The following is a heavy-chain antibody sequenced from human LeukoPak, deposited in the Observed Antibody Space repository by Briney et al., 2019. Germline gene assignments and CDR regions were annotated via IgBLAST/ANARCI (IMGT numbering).Heavy chain of an antibody. V-gene: IGHV3-11*04. CDR3: ARMPRGPDV. CDR2: VSSSGNTQ. CDR1: GLTFSDYY. D-gene: IGHD2-2*01. Sequence: GGYLRLFCTVYGLTFSDYYMNWLRQAQGKALEFIAYVSSSGNTQFYADSVRGRFKISRDNAKNSLYLQMNSLRGEDTAVYYCARMPRGPDVWGKGTTVTVSS. J-gene: IGHJ6*04.